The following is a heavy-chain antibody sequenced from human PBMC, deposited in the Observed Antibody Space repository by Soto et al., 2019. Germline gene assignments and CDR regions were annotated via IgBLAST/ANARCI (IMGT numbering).Heavy chain of an antibody. Sequence: QLQLQESGSGLVKPSQTLSITCAVSGGSISSGGYSWSWIRQPPGKGLEWIGYIYHSGSTYYNPSLKSRVTISVDRSKNQFSQKLSSVTAADTAVYYCARVAYGDYVRAFDYWGQGTLVTVSS. CDR2: IYHSGST. CDR3: ARVAYGDYVRAFDY. CDR1: GGSISSGGYS. J-gene: IGHJ4*02. D-gene: IGHD4-17*01. V-gene: IGHV4-30-2*01.